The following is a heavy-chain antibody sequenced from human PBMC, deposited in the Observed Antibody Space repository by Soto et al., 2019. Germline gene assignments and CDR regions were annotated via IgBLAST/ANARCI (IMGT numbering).Heavy chain of an antibody. J-gene: IGHJ6*03. Sequence: QVQLQQCGAGLLKPSETLSLTCAVYGGSFSGYQWSWIRQTPGKGLEWIGEINDRGNINYNPSLKSRVTILIDTPKTQISLKRSSVTAADTAVYYCARGLILWFWELSRRGSYYYYRDVWGKVTRVTFSS. CDR1: GGSFSGYQ. D-gene: IGHD3-10*01. CDR2: INDRGNI. V-gene: IGHV4-34*01. CDR3: ARGLILWFWELSRRGSYYYYRDV.